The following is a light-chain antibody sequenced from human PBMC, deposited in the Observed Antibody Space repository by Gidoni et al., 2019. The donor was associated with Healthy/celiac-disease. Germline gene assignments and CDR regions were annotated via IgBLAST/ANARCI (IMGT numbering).Light chain of an antibody. V-gene: IGKV3-20*01. CDR2: GAS. CDR3: QQYDSSPYT. CDR1: QSVSSSY. Sequence: EIVLTQPPGTLSLSPGESATLSCRARQSVSSSYLAWYQQKPGQAPRLLIYGASSRATGIPDRFRGSGSGTDFTLTISRLEPEDFAVYYCQQYDSSPYTFGQGTKLEIK. J-gene: IGKJ2*01.